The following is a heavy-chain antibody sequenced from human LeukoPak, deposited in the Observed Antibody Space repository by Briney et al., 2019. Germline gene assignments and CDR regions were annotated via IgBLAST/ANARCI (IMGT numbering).Heavy chain of an antibody. CDR3: ARHSSDWEFDY. CDR2: TSAYNGNT. V-gene: IGHV1-18*04. CDR1: GYTFTGYY. J-gene: IGHJ4*02. Sequence: ASVKVSCKASGYTFTGYYMHWVRQAPGQGLEWMGWTSAYNGNTNYAQKLQGRVTMTTDTSTSTAYMELRSLRSDDTAVYYCARHSSDWEFDYWGQGTLVTVSS. D-gene: IGHD6-19*01.